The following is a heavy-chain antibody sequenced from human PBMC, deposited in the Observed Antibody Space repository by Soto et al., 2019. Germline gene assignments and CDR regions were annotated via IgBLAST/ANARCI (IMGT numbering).Heavy chain of an antibody. D-gene: IGHD2-2*01. Sequence: ASVKVSCKASGGTFSSYTISWVRQAPGQGLEWMGRIIPILGIANYAQKFQGRVTITADKSTSTAYMELGSLRSEDTAVYYCARDLGCSSTSCQNYYYYYYMDVWGKGTTVTVSS. CDR1: GGTFSSYT. J-gene: IGHJ6*03. CDR2: IIPILGIA. V-gene: IGHV1-69*04. CDR3: ARDLGCSSTSCQNYYYYYYMDV.